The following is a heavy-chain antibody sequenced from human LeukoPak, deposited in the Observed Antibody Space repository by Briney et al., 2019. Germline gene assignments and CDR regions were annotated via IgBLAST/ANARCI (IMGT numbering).Heavy chain of an antibody. CDR1: GGSISRLNW. J-gene: IGHJ4*02. D-gene: IGHD4-11*01. CDR3: ARHMTVTGTRGFDY. V-gene: IGHV4-4*02. Sequence: PSETLSLTCDVSGGSISRLNWCSWVRQPPGKGLEWIGEIQFTGSTHYNPFLKSRVTISVDESRNQFSLKLSSVTAADTAVYYCARHMTVTGTRGFDYWGQGILVTVSS. CDR2: IQFTGST.